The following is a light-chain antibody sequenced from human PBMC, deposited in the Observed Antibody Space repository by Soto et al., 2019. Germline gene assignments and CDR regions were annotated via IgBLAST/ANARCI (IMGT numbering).Light chain of an antibody. CDR2: DAS. CDR3: QQYDNLPS. Sequence: DIQMTQSPSSLSASVGDRVTITRQASQDISNYLNWYQQKPGKAPKLLIYDASNLETGVPSRFSGSGSGTDFTFTISSLQPEDIATYYCQQYDNLPSFGGGTKVEIK. V-gene: IGKV1-33*01. CDR1: QDISNY. J-gene: IGKJ4*01.